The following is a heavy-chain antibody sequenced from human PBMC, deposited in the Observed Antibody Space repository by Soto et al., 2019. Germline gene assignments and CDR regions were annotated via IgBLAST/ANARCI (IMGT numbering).Heavy chain of an antibody. V-gene: IGHV4-59*01. CDR3: ARNHRYNSGWYES. CDR2: VYYSGGT. Sequence: QVQLQESGPGLVKPSETLSLTCTVSGGPISSYYWTWIRQPPGKGLEWIGYVYYSGGTNYNPSLQSRITISVDTSKSQFALKLSSVPAAATAVYYCARNHRYNSGWYESWGQGIRVTVSS. D-gene: IGHD6-19*01. J-gene: IGHJ5*01. CDR1: GGPISSYY.